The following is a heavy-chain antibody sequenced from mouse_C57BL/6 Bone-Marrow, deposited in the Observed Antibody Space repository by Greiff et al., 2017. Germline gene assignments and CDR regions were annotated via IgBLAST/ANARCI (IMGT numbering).Heavy chain of an antibody. CDR3: ARGSNYAWCAY. V-gene: IGHV1-50*01. D-gene: IGHD2-5*01. J-gene: IGHJ3*01. CDR1: GYTFTSYW. Sequence: QVQLQQPGAELVKPGASVKLSCKASGYTFTSYWMQWVKQRPGQGLEWIGEIDPSDSYTNYNQKFKGKATLTVDTSSSTAYMQLSSLTSEDAAVDYCARGSNYAWCAYWGQGTLVTVSA. CDR2: IDPSDSYT.